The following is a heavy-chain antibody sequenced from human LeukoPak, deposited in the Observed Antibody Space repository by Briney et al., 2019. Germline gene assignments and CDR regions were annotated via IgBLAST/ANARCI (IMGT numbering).Heavy chain of an antibody. CDR3: AKDEGWGTMVRGASGSLFDY. D-gene: IGHD3-10*01. J-gene: IGHJ4*02. Sequence: GGSLRLSCAASGFTFSSYSMNWVRQAPGMGLEWVSYISSSSSTIYYADSVKGRFTISRDNSKNTLYLQMNSLRAEDTAVYYCAKDEGWGTMVRGASGSLFDYWGQGTLVTVSP. CDR1: GFTFSSYS. CDR2: ISSSSSTI. V-gene: IGHV3-48*01.